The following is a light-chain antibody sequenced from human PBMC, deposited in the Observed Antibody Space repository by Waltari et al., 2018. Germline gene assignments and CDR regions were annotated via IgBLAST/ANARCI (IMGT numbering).Light chain of an antibody. CDR2: ADD. V-gene: IGLV1-36*01. J-gene: IGLJ2*01. CDR3: AAWDDSLKGVL. CDR1: RSNIGNNA. Sequence: QSVLTQTPSVSEAPRQRVTISCSGSRSNIGNNAVNWYQQVPGKAPKLLVFADDLLPSGVSDRFSGSKSGTSASLAISGLRSEDEGVYFGAAWDDSLKGVLFGGGTKLTVL.